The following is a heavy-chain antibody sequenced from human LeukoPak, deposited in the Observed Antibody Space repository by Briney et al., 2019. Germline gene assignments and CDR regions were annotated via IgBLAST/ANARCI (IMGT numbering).Heavy chain of an antibody. CDR3: ARLSSGAFDI. J-gene: IGHJ3*02. CDR1: GGSISSSSYF. V-gene: IGHV4-39*01. CDR2: IYYSGST. Sequence: SETLSLTXTVSGGSISSSSYFWGGIGQPPGNELEWIGSIYYSGSTYYNPSLKSRVTISVDTSKNQFSLKLNSVTAADTAVYYCARLSSGAFDIWGQGTMVTVSS.